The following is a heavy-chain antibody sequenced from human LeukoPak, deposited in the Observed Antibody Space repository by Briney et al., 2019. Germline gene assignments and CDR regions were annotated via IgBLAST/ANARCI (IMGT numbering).Heavy chain of an antibody. Sequence: SQTLSLTCTVSGGSISSSTYYGGWIRQPPGKGLEWIGSIFYSGNTYYNPSLKSRVTISIDTSKNQFSLKLSSVTAADTAVYYCARANGYGLLDYWGQGTLVTVSS. J-gene: IGHJ4*02. CDR3: ARANGYGLLDY. CDR2: IFYSGNT. V-gene: IGHV4-39*07. CDR1: GGSISSSTYY. D-gene: IGHD5-18*01.